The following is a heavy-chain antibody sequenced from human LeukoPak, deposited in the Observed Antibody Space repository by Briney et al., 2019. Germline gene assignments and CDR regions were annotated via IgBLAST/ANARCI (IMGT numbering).Heavy chain of an antibody. V-gene: IGHV4-4*07. CDR1: GGSISSYY. CDR2: IYTSGST. D-gene: IGHD4/OR15-4a*01. Sequence: PSETLSLTCTVSGGSISSYYWSWIRQPAGKGLEWIGRIYTSGSTNYNPSLKSRVTMSVDTSKNQFSLKPTSVTAADTAVYYCARAKDNYRGNDAFDIWGQGTMVTVSS. CDR3: ARAKDNYRGNDAFDI. J-gene: IGHJ3*02.